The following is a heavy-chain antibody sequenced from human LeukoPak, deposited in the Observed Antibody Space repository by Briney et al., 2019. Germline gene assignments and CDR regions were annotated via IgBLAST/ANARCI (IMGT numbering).Heavy chain of an antibody. J-gene: IGHJ4*02. CDR1: GFTFSSYW. V-gene: IGHV3-7*03. Sequence: GGSLRLSCAASGFTFSSYWMSWVRQAPGKGLEWVANIKKDGSEKYYVDSVKGRFTISRDNAKKSLYLQVNSLRAEDTAVYYCARGAYDSSGYYFDYWGQGTLVTVSS. CDR3: ARGAYDSSGYYFDY. D-gene: IGHD3-22*01. CDR2: IKKDGSEK.